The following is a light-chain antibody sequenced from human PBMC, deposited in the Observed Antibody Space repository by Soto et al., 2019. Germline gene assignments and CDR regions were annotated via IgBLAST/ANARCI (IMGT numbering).Light chain of an antibody. V-gene: IGKV3-11*01. CDR1: QSVDRY. Sequence: VLTQSPDTLSLSPGETATLSCRASQSVDRYVAWYQQKVGQAPRLLIYDAYTRATGVGARFTGSGSATDLRLTITRLEPEDFAVYFWQQGGKCPSTFVPGTGVE. J-gene: IGKJ2*02. CDR2: DAY. CDR3: QQGGKCPST.